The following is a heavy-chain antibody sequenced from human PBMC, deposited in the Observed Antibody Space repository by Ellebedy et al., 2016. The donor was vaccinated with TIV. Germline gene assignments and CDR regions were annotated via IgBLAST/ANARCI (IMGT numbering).Heavy chain of an antibody. J-gene: IGHJ3*02. CDR3: ARGRSYYVFNAFDI. CDR2: IYYSGST. CDR1: GGSISSSSYY. D-gene: IGHD1-26*01. Sequence: MPSETLSLTCTVSGGSISSSSYYWGWIRQPPGKGLEWIGYIYYSGSTNYNPSLKSRVTISVDTSKNQFSLKLSSVTAADTAVYYCARGRSYYVFNAFDIWGQGTMVTVSS. V-gene: IGHV4-61*05.